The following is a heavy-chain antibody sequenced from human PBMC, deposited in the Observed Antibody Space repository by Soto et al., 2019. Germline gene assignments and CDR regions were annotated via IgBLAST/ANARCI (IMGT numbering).Heavy chain of an antibody. J-gene: IGHJ6*02. D-gene: IGHD3-16*01. CDR1: GYTFTSYY. V-gene: IGHV1-46*01. CDR2: INPSGGST. Sequence: ASVKVSCKSSGYTFTSYYIHWVRQAPGQGLECMGIINPSGGSTSYAQKFQGRVTMTRDTSTSTVYMELSSLRSEDTAVYYCARAAWGGSRGMDVWGQGTTVTVSS. CDR3: ARAAWGGSRGMDV.